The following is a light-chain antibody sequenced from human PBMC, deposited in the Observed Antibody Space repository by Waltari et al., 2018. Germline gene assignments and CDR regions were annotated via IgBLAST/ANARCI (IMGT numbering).Light chain of an antibody. CDR3: QAWDSSVV. J-gene: IGLJ2*01. V-gene: IGLV3-1*01. CDR2: QDS. Sequence: SYELTQPPSVSVSPGQTASITCSGDKLGDKYACWYQQRPGQSPVLVIYQDSKRPSGIPDLFSGSNSGNTATLTISGTQAMDEADYYCQAWDSSVVFGGGTKLTVL. CDR1: KLGDKY.